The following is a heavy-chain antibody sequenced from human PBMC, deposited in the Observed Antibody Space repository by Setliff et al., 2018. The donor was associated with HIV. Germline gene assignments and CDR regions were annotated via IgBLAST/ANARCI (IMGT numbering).Heavy chain of an antibody. CDR3: VRWYYCVSGACYRADY. D-gene: IGHD2-21*02. V-gene: IGHV4-34*01. CDR1: GTSFSDHY. Sequence: SETLSLTCSVYGTSFSDHYWGWVRQTPGKGLEWIGEMNQSGTTNYNPSLKSRVTMSIDTSERQLSLKLTSVTAADTAVYYCVRWYYCVSGACYRADYWGQGTMVTVSS. J-gene: IGHJ4*02. CDR2: MNQSGTT.